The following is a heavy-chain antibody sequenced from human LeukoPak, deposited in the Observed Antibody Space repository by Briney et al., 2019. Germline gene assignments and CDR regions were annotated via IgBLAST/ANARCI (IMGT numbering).Heavy chain of an antibody. D-gene: IGHD7-27*01. CDR3: AKDSRPWGSLDY. J-gene: IGHJ4*02. V-gene: IGHV3-15*01. CDR1: GFTFSNAW. Sequence: GGSLRLSCAASGFTFSNAWMSWVRQAPGKGLEWVGRIKSKTDGGTTDYAAPVKGRFTISRDNSKNTLYLQMNNLRVEDTAIFYCAKDSRPWGSLDYWGQGTLVTVSS. CDR2: IKSKTDGGTT.